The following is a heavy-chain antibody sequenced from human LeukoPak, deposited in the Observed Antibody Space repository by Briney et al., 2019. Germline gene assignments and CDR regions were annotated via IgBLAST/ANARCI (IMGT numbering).Heavy chain of an antibody. CDR1: GYSISSGYY. V-gene: IGHV4-61*01. Sequence: SETLSLTCAVSGYSISSGYYWSWIRQPPGKGLEWIGYIYYSGSTNYNPSLKSRVTISVDTSKNQFSLKLSSVTAADTAVYYCARDKSAAGFWSGYYTGMDVWGKGTTVTVSS. CDR2: IYYSGST. J-gene: IGHJ6*04. D-gene: IGHD3-3*01. CDR3: ARDKSAAGFWSGYYTGMDV.